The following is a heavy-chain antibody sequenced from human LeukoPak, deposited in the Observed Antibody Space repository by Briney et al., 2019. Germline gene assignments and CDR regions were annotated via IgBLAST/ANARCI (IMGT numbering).Heavy chain of an antibody. D-gene: IGHD4-11*01. V-gene: IGHV3-74*01. J-gene: IGHJ5*02. CDR3: TRDYSNFGRFDP. CDR1: GFTFSTYW. Sequence: GGSLRLSCAASGFTFSTYWVHWVRQAPGKGLVWVSRINPDGSRTDYADSVKGRFTISRDNAKNTLYLQMNSLRAEDTAVYYCTRDYSNFGRFDPWGQGTLVTVSS. CDR2: INPDGSRT.